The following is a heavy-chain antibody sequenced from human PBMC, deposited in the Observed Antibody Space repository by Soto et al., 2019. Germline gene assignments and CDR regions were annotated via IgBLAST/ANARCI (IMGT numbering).Heavy chain of an antibody. D-gene: IGHD2-2*02. CDR1: GFTFSSYG. Sequence: PGGSLRLSCAASGFTFSSYGMHWVRQAPGKGLEWVAVISYDGSNKYYADSVKGRFTISRDNSKNTLYLQMNSLRAEDTAVYYCAKAPAIGYYYGMDVWGQGTTVTV. CDR3: AKAPAIGYYYGMDV. V-gene: IGHV3-30*18. J-gene: IGHJ6*02. CDR2: ISYDGSNK.